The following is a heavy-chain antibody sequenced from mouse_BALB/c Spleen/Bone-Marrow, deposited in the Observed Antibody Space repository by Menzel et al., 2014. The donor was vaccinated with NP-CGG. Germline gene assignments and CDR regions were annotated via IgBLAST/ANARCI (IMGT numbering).Heavy chain of an antibody. Sequence: VQLQQSGTEVVRPGASVKLSCKASGYSFTTYWMNWVKQRPGQGLEWIGMIHPSDSETRLNQKFKDKTTLTVDKSSSTAYMQLNSPTSEDSGVYYCAREKVYYGISWFAYWGQGTLVTVSA. CDR3: AREKVYYGISWFAY. CDR2: IHPSDSET. J-gene: IGHJ3*01. V-gene: IGHV1-61*01. D-gene: IGHD2-1*01. CDR1: GYSFTTYW.